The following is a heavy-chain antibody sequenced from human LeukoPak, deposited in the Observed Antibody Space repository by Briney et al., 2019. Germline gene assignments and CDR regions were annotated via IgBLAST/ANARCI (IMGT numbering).Heavy chain of an antibody. Sequence: PSETLSLTCTVSGGSISSYYWSWIRQPPGKGLEWIGYIYYSGSTNYNPSLKSRVTISVDTSKNQFSLKLSSVTAADTAVYYCARHHSSSGYSYGLGAFDIWGQGTMVTVSS. D-gene: IGHD5-18*01. CDR1: GGSISSYY. V-gene: IGHV4-59*08. CDR3: ARHHSSSGYSYGLGAFDI. CDR2: IYYSGST. J-gene: IGHJ3*02.